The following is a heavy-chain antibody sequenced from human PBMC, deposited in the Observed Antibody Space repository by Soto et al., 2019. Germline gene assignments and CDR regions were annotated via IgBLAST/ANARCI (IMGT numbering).Heavy chain of an antibody. CDR2: IYYKGST. CDR3: ARDRSTMVRGVGGMDV. Sequence: PSETLSLTCTVSGGSISSGYYYWSWLLQPPVRGLEWIAYIYYKGSTHYNPSLNSRVTISVDTYKNQFSLKLSFVTAADTAVYYCARDRSTMVRGVGGMDVWGQGTPVTVSS. J-gene: IGHJ6*02. D-gene: IGHD3-10*01. CDR1: GGSISSGYYY. V-gene: IGHV4-30-4*01.